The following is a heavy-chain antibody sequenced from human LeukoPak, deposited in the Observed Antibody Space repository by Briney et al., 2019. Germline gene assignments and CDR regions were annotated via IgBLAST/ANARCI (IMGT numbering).Heavy chain of an antibody. CDR3: ARDPRTIVVVPAAMDY. CDR1: GFTFSTYS. CDR2: ISGSSSYI. J-gene: IGHJ4*02. D-gene: IGHD2-2*01. Sequence: GGSLRLSCAASGFTFSTYSMNWVRQAPGKGLEWVSSISGSSSYIYYADSVKGRFTISRDNAKNSLYLQMNSLRAEDTAVYYCARDPRTIVVVPAAMDYWGQGTLVTVSS. V-gene: IGHV3-21*01.